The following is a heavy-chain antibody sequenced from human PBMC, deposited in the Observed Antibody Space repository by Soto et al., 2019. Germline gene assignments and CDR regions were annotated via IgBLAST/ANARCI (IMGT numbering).Heavy chain of an antibody. CDR3: AKDPYGSGSYYTQYYYFGMDV. CDR1: GVHFDSYG. D-gene: IGHD3-10*01. J-gene: IGHJ6*02. CDR2: ISYDGDNK. Sequence: QVQLVESGGGVVQPGRSLRLSCAASGVHFDSYGMHWVRQAPGKGPEWVATISYDGDNKYYADSVKGRFTISRDNFKSTLHLQMTSLRTEDTAVYYCAKDPYGSGSYYTQYYYFGMDVWGHGTTVTVSS. V-gene: IGHV3-30*18.